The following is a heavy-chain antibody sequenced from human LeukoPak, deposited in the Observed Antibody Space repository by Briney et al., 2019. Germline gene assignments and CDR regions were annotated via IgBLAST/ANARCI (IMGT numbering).Heavy chain of an antibody. CDR1: GFTFSSYS. Sequence: PGGSLRLSCAASGFTFSSYSMNWVCQAPGKGLEWVSYISSSSSTIYYADSVKGRFTISRDNSKNTLYLQMNSLRAEDTAVYYCAKGSVGARGEFDYWGQGTLVTVSS. D-gene: IGHD1-26*01. J-gene: IGHJ4*02. CDR3: AKGSVGARGEFDY. V-gene: IGHV3-48*01. CDR2: ISSSSSTI.